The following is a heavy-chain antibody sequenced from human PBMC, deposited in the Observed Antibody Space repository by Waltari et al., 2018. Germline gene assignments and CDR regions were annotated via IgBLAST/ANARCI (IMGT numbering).Heavy chain of an antibody. CDR1: GYTFTGYY. J-gene: IGHJ6*03. V-gene: IGHV1-2*02. CDR2: INPNSGGT. Sequence: QVQLVQSGAEVKKPGASVKVSCKASGYTFTGYYMHWVRQAPGQGLEWMGWINPNSGGTNYEQKFQGRVTMTRDTSISTAYMELSRLRSDDTAVYYCARDRPPGHYYYYYMDVWGKGTTVTVSS. CDR3: ARDRPPGHYYYYYMDV.